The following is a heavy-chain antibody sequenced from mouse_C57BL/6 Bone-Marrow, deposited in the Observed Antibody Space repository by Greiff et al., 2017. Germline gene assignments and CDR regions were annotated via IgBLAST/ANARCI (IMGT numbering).Heavy chain of an antibody. CDR3: ASGYCDEDWFAY. Sequence: QVTLKESGAELMKPGASVKLSCKATGYTFTSYWIEWVKQRPGHGLEWIGEILPGSGSTNYNEKFKGKATFTADTSSNTAYMQLSSLTTEDSAIYYCASGYCDEDWFAYWGQGTLVTVSA. CDR2: ILPGSGST. D-gene: IGHD2-13*01. CDR1: GYTFTSYW. J-gene: IGHJ3*01. V-gene: IGHV1-9*01.